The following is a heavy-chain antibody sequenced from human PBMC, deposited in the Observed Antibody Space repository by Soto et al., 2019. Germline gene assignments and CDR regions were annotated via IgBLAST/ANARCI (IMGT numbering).Heavy chain of an antibody. CDR3: TTDQLVPYVATLFDP. J-gene: IGHJ5*02. CDR1: GFTFSNAW. V-gene: IGHV3-15*01. Sequence: GGSLRLSCASSGFTFSNAWMSLVRQAPGKGLEWVGRIKSKTDGGTTDYAAPVKGRFTISRDDSKNTLYLQMNSLKTEDTAVYYCTTDQLVPYVATLFDPWGQGTLVTVSS. D-gene: IGHD3-10*01. CDR2: IKSKTDGGTT.